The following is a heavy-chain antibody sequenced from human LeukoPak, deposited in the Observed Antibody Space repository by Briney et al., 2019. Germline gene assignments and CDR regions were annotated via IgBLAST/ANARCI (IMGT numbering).Heavy chain of an antibody. CDR2: IAGNNSPT. V-gene: IGHV3-23*01. CDR1: GFTFSSFS. CDR3: ARGATRATRHFDV. D-gene: IGHD2-2*01. Sequence: GGSLRLSCVASGFTFSSFSLTWVRQTPGKGLAWVSIIAGNNSPTFYADSMEGRFTISRDNSKNMGYLQMNSLRVEDSGVYFCARGATRATRHFDVWGRGTLVTVSS. J-gene: IGHJ2*01.